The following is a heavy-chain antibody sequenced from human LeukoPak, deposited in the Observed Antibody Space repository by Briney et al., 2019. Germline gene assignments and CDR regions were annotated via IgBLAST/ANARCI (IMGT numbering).Heavy chain of an antibody. CDR1: GYTLTELS. Sequence: ASVKVSCKVSGYTLTELSIHWVRQAPGKGLEWLGGFDPEDGETIYAQKFQGRVTMTEDTSTDTAYMELSSLRSEDTAVYYCATVGPVFQLLYPPGYFQHWGQGTLVTVSS. CDR3: ATVGPVFQLLYPPGYFQH. D-gene: IGHD2-2*02. J-gene: IGHJ1*01. CDR2: FDPEDGET. V-gene: IGHV1-24*01.